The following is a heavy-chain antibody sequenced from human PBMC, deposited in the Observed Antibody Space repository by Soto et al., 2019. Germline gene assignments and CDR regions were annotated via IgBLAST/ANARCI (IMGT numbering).Heavy chain of an antibody. Sequence: TLSLTCTVSGGSISSGGYYWSWIRQHPGKGLEWIGYIYYSGSTYYNPSLKSRVTISVDTSKNQFSLKLSSVTAADTAVYYCARAPIRTDDSSPPYYFDYWGQGTLVTVSS. CDR2: IYYSGST. CDR3: ARAPIRTDDSSPPYYFDY. V-gene: IGHV4-31*03. CDR1: GGSISSGGYY. J-gene: IGHJ4*02. D-gene: IGHD6-6*01.